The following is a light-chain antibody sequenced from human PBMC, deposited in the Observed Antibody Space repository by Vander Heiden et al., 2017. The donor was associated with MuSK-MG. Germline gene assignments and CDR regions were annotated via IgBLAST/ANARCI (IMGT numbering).Light chain of an antibody. CDR1: QSVSSW. V-gene: IGKV1-5*01. CDR2: DAS. Sequence: IQMTQSPSTPSASVGDRVTITCRASQSVSSWLAWYQQKPGKAPKVLIYDASSLESGVPSRFSGSGSGTEFTLTISSLQPDDFATYYCQHYNSYPWTFGQGTKVEIK. J-gene: IGKJ1*01. CDR3: QHYNSYPWT.